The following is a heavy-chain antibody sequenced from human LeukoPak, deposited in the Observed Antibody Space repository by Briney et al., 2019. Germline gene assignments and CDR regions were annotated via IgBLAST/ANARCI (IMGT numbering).Heavy chain of an antibody. Sequence: SETLSLTCTGSGGSIASYYWSWIRQSPGKRLEWIASINYSGRTKLNPSLQSRVTISLDMSNNHFSLQLRSVTAADTAIYYCARLLDYDNSGGPDTFDIWGQGTMVTV. CDR2: INYSGRT. CDR1: GGSIASYY. V-gene: IGHV4-59*01. J-gene: IGHJ3*02. CDR3: ARLLDYDNSGGPDTFDI. D-gene: IGHD3-22*01.